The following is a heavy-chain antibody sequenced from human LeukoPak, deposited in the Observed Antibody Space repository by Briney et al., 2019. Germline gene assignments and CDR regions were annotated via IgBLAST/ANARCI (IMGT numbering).Heavy chain of an antibody. CDR2: ISVHNGNT. J-gene: IGHJ4*02. CDR1: GYTFTYFG. Sequence: ASVKVSCKASGYTFTYFGLSWVRQAPGQGLEWLGSISVHNGNTKYAPKFQGRVTITTDTPTSTAYLELRSLRSDDTAVYYCARGLFDGDYWGQGSLVTVSS. CDR3: ARGLFDGDY. V-gene: IGHV1-18*01. D-gene: IGHD3-9*01.